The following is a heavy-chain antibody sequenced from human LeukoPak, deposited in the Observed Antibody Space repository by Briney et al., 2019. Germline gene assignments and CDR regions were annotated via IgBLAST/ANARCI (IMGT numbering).Heavy chain of an antibody. J-gene: IGHJ4*02. CDR3: AKENTKTPIRPGEATVTKGYFDY. CDR2: ISGSGGNT. CDR1: GFTLSSYA. Sequence: GGSLRLSCAASGFTLSSYAMSWVRQAPGKGLEWVSVISGSGGNTYYADSVKGRFTISRDNSKNTLYLQMNSLRAEDTAVYYCAKENTKTPIRPGEATVTKGYFDYWGQGTLVTVSS. V-gene: IGHV3-23*01. D-gene: IGHD4-17*01.